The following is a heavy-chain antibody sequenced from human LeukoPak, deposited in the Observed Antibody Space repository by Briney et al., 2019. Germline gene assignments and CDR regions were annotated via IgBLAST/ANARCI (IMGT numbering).Heavy chain of an antibody. Sequence: AETLSLTCAVSGGSISTYYWSWIRQPPGKGLEWIGYIYYSGSTNYNPSLKSRVTISVDTSKNPFSLKLSSVTAADTAVYYCARSPYTWYFDLWGRGTLVTVSS. V-gene: IGHV4-59*08. J-gene: IGHJ2*01. CDR3: ARSPYTWYFDL. CDR1: GGSISTYY. CDR2: IYYSGST. D-gene: IGHD2-2*02.